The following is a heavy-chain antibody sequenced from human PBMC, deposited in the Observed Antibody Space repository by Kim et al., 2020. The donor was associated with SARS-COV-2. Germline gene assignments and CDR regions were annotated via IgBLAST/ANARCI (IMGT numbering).Heavy chain of an antibody. V-gene: IGHV1-3*01. CDR2: INAGNGNT. CDR1: GYTFTSYA. J-gene: IGHJ4*02. CDR3: ASRPYSSGWYRSPFDY. Sequence: ASVKVSCKASGYTFTSYAMHWVRQAPGQRLEWMGWINAGNGNTKYSQKFQGRVTITRDTSASTAYMELSSLISEDTAVYYCASRPYSSGWYRSPFDYWGQGTLVTVSS. D-gene: IGHD6-19*01.